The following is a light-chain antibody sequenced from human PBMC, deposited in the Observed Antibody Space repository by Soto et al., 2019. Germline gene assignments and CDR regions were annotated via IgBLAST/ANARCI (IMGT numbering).Light chain of an antibody. CDR1: PGISNF. CDR2: AAS. V-gene: IGKV1-27*01. J-gene: IGKJ2*01. CDR3: QNFNSAPYT. Sequence: DIQMTQSPSSLSASVGDSVTITCRVSPGISNFLAWYQQKPGKVPKLLIYAASTLQSGVPSRFSGSGSGTDFTLTISSLQPEDVATYYCQNFNSAPYTFGQGTKLAIK.